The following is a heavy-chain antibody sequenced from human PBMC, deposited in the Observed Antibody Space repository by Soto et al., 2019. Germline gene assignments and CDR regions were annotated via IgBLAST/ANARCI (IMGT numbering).Heavy chain of an antibody. CDR2: IYYSGST. CDR1: GGSISSGGYY. V-gene: IGHV4-31*03. CDR3: ARVAAVRSDSAGYHGMDV. Sequence: PSETLSLTCTVSGGSISSGGYYWSWIRQHPGKGLEWIGYIYYSGSTYYNPSLKSRVTISVDTSKNQFSVKLTSVTAADTAVYYCARVAAVRSDSAGYHGMDVWGQGTTVTVSS. D-gene: IGHD3-22*01. J-gene: IGHJ6*02.